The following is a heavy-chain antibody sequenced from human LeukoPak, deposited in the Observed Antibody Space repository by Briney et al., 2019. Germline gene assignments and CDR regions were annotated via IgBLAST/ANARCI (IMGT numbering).Heavy chain of an antibody. CDR3: ARSLNPYSSGWYDY. V-gene: IGHV3-7*01. D-gene: IGHD6-19*01. CDR1: GFTFSSYW. J-gene: IGHJ4*02. CDR2: INKDGSEK. Sequence: GGSLRLSCAASGFTFSSYWMSWVRQAPGKGLEWVSNINKDGSEKYYVDSVKGRFTISRDNAKNSLYLQMNSLRAEDTAVYYCARSLNPYSSGWYDYWGQGTLVTVSS.